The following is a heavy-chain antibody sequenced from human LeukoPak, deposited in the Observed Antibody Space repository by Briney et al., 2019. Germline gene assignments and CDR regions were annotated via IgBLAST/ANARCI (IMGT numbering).Heavy chain of an antibody. V-gene: IGHV1-18*01. CDR3: AREWDGDPPANWFDP. J-gene: IGHJ5*02. CDR2: ISAYNGNT. CDR1: GYTFTSYG. D-gene: IGHD4-17*01. Sequence: ASVKVSSKASGYTFTSYGISWVRQAPGQGLEWMGWISAYNGNTNYAQKLQGRVTMTTDTSTSTAYMELRSLRSDDTAVYYCAREWDGDPPANWFDPWGQGTLVTVSS.